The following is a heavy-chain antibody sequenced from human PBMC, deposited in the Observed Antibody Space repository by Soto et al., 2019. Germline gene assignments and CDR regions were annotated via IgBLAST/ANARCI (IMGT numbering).Heavy chain of an antibody. Sequence: QVQLVQSGAEVKKPGSSVKVSCKASGGTFSSYTISWVRQAPGQGLEWMGRIIPILGIANYAQKFQGRVTITADKSTGTAYMELSSLRSEDTAVYYCAIGAVAHFFDYWGQGTLVTVSS. V-gene: IGHV1-69*02. CDR1: GGTFSSYT. J-gene: IGHJ4*02. CDR2: IIPILGIA. D-gene: IGHD6-19*01. CDR3: AIGAVAHFFDY.